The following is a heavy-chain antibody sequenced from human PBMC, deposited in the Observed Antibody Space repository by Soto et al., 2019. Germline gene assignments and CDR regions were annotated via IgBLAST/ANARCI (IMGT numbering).Heavy chain of an antibody. J-gene: IGHJ4*02. CDR3: VHGTIGSYGHVYFDY. CDR1: GFSVSSNGAR. D-gene: IGHD5-18*01. V-gene: IGHV2-5*02. CDR2: IYWDDDK. Sequence: QITLKESGPPLVKPTQTLTLTCSLSGFSVSSNGARVGWIRQPPGKALEWLALIYWDDDKKYNRSLKSRLTISKDTSENKVVVTVTDVDPADTATYYCVHGTIGSYGHVYFDYWGKGTLVTVSS.